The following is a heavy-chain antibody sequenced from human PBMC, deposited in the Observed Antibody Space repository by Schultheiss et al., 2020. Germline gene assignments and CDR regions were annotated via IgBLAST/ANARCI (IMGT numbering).Heavy chain of an antibody. CDR3: AKDSLRYSGWYYFDY. V-gene: IGHV3-48*04. CDR1: GFTFSSYA. D-gene: IGHD6-19*01. J-gene: IGHJ4*02. CDR2: ISSSSTI. Sequence: GGSLRLSCSASGFTFSSYAMSWVRQAPGKGLEWVSYISSSSTIYYADSVKGRFTISRDNAKNTLYLQMNSLRAEDTAVYYCAKDSLRYSGWYYFDYWGQGTLVTVSS.